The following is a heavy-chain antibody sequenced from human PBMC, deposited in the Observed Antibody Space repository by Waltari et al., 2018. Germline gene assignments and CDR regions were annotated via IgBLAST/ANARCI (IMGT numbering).Heavy chain of an antibody. V-gene: IGHV3-74*01. CDR3: ARAGFYRFDY. CDR1: GFTFSDYW. Sequence: EVQLVESGGVLVQPGGSLRLSCTGSGFTFSDYWMPWVRQAPGKGPVWGSRIITDGGAPTYADSLKGRFTISRDNAKDTLYLQMNRLRVEDTAVYDCARAGFYRFDYWGHGTLATVSS. D-gene: IGHD3-16*02. J-gene: IGHJ4*01. CDR2: IITDGGAP.